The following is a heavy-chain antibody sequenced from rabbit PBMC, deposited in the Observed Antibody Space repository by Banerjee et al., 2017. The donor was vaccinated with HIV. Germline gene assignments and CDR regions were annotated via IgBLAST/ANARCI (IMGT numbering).Heavy chain of an antibody. CDR1: GFSFSSSYY. J-gene: IGHJ4*01. Sequence: QSLEESGGDLVKPGASLTLTCTASGFSFSSSYYMCWVRQAPGKGLEWIACIYAGSSGSTYYASWAKGRFTISKTSSTTVTLQMTSLTDADTATYFCARAYAGGSGGYFNLWGPGTLVTVS. V-gene: IGHV1S40*01. D-gene: IGHD8-1*01. CDR2: IYAGSSGST. CDR3: ARAYAGGSGGYFNL.